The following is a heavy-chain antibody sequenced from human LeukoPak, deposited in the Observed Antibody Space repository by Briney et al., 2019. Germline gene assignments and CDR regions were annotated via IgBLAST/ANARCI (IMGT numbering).Heavy chain of an antibody. CDR3: ARALSYSYGSMDF. Sequence: TGGSLRLPCAASGFTFSSYSMNWVRQAPGKGLEWVSSISSGSKYIYNADSVKGRFTISRDNAKNSLYLQMNSLRADDTVVYYCARALSYSYGSMDFWGQGTLVIVSS. J-gene: IGHJ4*02. CDR1: GFTFSSYS. D-gene: IGHD5-18*01. CDR2: ISSGSKYI. V-gene: IGHV3-21*01.